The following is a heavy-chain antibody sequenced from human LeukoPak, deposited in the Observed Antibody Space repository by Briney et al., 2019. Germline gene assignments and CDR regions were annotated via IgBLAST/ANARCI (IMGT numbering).Heavy chain of an antibody. J-gene: IGHJ4*02. D-gene: IGHD3-16*02. Sequence: GGSLRLSCAASGFTFNNYGMSWVRQAPGKGLEWVSAISGSGSSTYYADSVKGRFTVSRDNSKNTLYLQMNSLRAEDTAVYYCAKDSYYDYIWGSYRYTNKFDYWGQGTLVTVSS. CDR1: GFTFNNYG. V-gene: IGHV3-23*01. CDR3: AKDSYYDYIWGSYRYTNKFDY. CDR2: ISGSGSST.